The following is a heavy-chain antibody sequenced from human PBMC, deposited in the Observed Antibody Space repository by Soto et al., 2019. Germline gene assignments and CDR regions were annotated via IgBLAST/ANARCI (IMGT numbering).Heavy chain of an antibody. CDR1: GFTFSSYA. CDR2: VRGNGDPP. V-gene: IGHV3-64D*06. Sequence: PXVSLRLSFSASGFTFSSYAMHGVRQAPGKGLEYVSGVRGNGDPPFYADSVKGRFTISRDNSKNTLYLQMSGLSADDTAVYYCVKSRGGNNFDFFDWGQGALVTVSS. J-gene: IGHJ4*02. D-gene: IGHD5-12*01. CDR3: VKSRGGNNFDFFD.